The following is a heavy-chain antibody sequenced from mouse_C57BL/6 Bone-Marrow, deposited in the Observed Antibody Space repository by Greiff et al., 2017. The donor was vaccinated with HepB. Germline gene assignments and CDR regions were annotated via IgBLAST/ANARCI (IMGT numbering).Heavy chain of an antibody. CDR2: ISNGGGST. Sequence: DVMLVESGGGLVQPGGSLKLSCAASGFTFSDYYMYWVRQTPEKRLEWVAYISNGGGSTYYPDTVKGRFTISRDNAKNTLYLQMSRLKSEDTAMYYCARRVFGNYAMDYWGQGTSVTVSS. CDR3: ARRVFGNYAMDY. J-gene: IGHJ4*01. CDR1: GFTFSDYY. V-gene: IGHV5-12*01. D-gene: IGHD3-1*01.